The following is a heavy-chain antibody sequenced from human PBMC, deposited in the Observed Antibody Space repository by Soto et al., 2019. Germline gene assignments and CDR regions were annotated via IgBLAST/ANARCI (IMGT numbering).Heavy chain of an antibody. CDR2: INHSGST. CDR1: GGSFSGYY. Sequence: PSETLSLTCAVYGGSFSGYYWSWIRQPPGKGLEWIGEINHSGSTNYNPSLKSRVTISVDTSKNQFSLKLSSVTAADTAVYYCARARRIAAAVLSPGRFDYWGQGTLVTVS. V-gene: IGHV4-34*01. J-gene: IGHJ4*02. CDR3: ARARRIAAAVLSPGRFDY. D-gene: IGHD6-13*01.